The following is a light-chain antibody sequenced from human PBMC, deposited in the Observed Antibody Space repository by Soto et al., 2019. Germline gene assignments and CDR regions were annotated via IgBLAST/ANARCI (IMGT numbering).Light chain of an antibody. Sequence: EILLTQSPGTLALSHGKRATLSCRASQSVNSRLAWYQHKHGHAPRLLISGASNRARGIPARLSAWGSGTEFSLTISRVDPADVAFCYCQQYFTSEFTFGHGRLLEI. J-gene: IGKJ5*01. CDR1: QSVNSR. CDR3: QQYFTSEFT. V-gene: IGKV3-20*01. CDR2: GAS.